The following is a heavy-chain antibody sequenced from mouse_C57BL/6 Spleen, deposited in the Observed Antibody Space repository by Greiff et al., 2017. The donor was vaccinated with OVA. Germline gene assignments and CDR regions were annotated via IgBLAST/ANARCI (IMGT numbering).Heavy chain of an antibody. V-gene: IGHV1-55*01. J-gene: IGHJ4*01. CDR2: IYPGSGST. CDR3: ARGIYYDYDYYAMDY. CDR1: GYTFTSYW. Sequence: QVQLQQPGAELVKPGASVKMSCKASGYTFTSYWITWVKQRPGQGLEWIGDIYPGSGSTNYNEKFKSKATLTVDTSSSTAYMQLSSLTSEDSAVYYCARGIYYDYDYYAMDYWGQGTSVTVSS. D-gene: IGHD2-4*01.